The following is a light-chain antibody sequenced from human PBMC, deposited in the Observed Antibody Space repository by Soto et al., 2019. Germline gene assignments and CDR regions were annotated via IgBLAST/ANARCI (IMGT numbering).Light chain of an antibody. J-gene: IGLJ3*02. CDR1: SSDVGGYNY. Sequence: QAVLTQPASVSGSPGQSITISCTGTSSDVGGYNYVSWYQHHPGKAPKLMIYEVSNRPSGVSNRFSGSKSGNTASLTISGLQAEDEADYYCGTWDSNLSAGLWVFGGGTKVTVL. V-gene: IGLV2-14*01. CDR2: EVS. CDR3: GTWDSNLSAGLWV.